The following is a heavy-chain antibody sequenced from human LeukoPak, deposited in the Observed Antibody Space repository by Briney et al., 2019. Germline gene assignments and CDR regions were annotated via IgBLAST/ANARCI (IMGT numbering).Heavy chain of an antibody. CDR2: FDPENDER. D-gene: IGHD4-11*01. CDR3: ATEMTSVVPDF. CDR1: GHPLSELT. Sequence: ASVKVSCKVSGHPLSELTMHWVRQAPGKGLEWIGGFDPENDERLNARKFRGRVTMTEDTSTDTAYMELSSLRSADTAVYFCATEMTSVVPDFWGQGTLVTVSS. J-gene: IGHJ4*02. V-gene: IGHV1-24*01.